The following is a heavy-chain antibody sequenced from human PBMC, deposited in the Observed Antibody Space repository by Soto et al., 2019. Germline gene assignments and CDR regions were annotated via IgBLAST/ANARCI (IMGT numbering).Heavy chain of an antibody. CDR2: INWNSDKV. D-gene: IGHD6-25*01. CDR3: AKDTGGTPYYLDS. V-gene: IGHV3-9*01. CDR1: GFNFGNYA. J-gene: IGHJ4*02. Sequence: VLLVESGGGLVQPGRSLRLSCAVSGFNFGNYAMHWVRQAPGKGLEWVAAINWNSDKVAYAGSVLGRFTIFRDSAKNSLQLQMNDLTTEDTALYYWAKDTGGTPYYLDSWGQGILGTVSS.